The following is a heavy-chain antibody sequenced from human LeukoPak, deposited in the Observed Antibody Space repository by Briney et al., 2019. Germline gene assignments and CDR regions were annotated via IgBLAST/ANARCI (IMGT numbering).Heavy chain of an antibody. CDR1: GGSISSSSYY. Sequence: PSETLSLTCTVSGGSISSSSYYRGWIRQPPGKGLEWIGSIYYSGSTYYNPSLKSRVTISVDTSKNQFSLKLSSVTAADTAVYYCASVSSLFDYWGQGTLVTVSS. V-gene: IGHV4-39*07. D-gene: IGHD6-13*01. J-gene: IGHJ4*02. CDR3: ASVSSLFDY. CDR2: IYYSGST.